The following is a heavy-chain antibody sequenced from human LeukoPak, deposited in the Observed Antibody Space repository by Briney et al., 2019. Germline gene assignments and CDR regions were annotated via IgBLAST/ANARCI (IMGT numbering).Heavy chain of an antibody. CDR3: ARATSADKEDY. CDR2: IRNDGSDK. J-gene: IGHJ4*02. D-gene: IGHD3-3*01. CDR1: GLSFSNYW. Sequence: GGSLRLYCAASGLSFSNYWLSWVRQAPGKGLEWPATIRNDGSDKYYVESVKGRFTISSASAKNSLSLEINSLRAEDTALYYCARATSADKEDYLGQGTRGTVSS. V-gene: IGHV3-7*01.